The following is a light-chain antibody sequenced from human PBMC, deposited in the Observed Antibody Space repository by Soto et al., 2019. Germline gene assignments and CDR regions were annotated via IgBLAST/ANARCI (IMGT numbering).Light chain of an antibody. CDR1: QNIFTW. CDR3: QQYSSYYS. V-gene: IGKV1-5*03. CDR2: KAS. J-gene: IGKJ2*03. Sequence: DIQMTQSPSTLSASIGDRVTITCRASQNIFTWLAWYQKKPGKAPTLLIYKASNLQSGVPSRFRGGGSGTEFTLTIAGLQPDDFASYYCQQYSSYYSFGQGTKLEIK.